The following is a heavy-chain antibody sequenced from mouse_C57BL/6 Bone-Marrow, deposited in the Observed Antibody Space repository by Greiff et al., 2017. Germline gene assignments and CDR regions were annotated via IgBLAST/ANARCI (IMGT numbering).Heavy chain of an antibody. CDR3: AKDYGSSFDY. J-gene: IGHJ2*01. V-gene: IGHV5-17*01. Sequence: EVMLVESGGGLAKPGGSLKLSCAASGFTFSDYGMHWVRQAPEKGLEWVAYISSGSSTIYYADTVKGRFTISRDNAKNTLFLQMTSLRSEDTAMYYCAKDYGSSFDYWGQGTTLTVSS. CDR1: GFTFSDYG. D-gene: IGHD1-1*01. CDR2: ISSGSSTI.